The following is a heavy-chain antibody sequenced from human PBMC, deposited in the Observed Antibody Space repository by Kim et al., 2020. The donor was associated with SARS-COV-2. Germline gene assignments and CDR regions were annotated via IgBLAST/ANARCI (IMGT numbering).Heavy chain of an antibody. CDR1: GFSFSDHY. J-gene: IGHJ4*02. V-gene: IGHV3-72*01. Sequence: GGSLRLSCAASGFSFSDHYMDWVRQAPGKGLEWVGRTRNKANSYTTEYAASVKGRFTISRDDSKNSLYLQINSLKTEDTAVYYCARQLGDWGQGTLVTVS. D-gene: IGHD7-27*01. CDR3: ARQLGD. CDR2: TRNKANSYTT.